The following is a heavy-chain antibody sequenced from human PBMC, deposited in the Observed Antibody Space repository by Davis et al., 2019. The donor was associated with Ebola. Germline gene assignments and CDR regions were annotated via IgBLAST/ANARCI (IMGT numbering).Heavy chain of an antibody. D-gene: IGHD3-22*01. J-gene: IGHJ4*02. CDR3: ARLVALYDDSGYAYFDY. V-gene: IGHV4-59*01. Sequence: SETLSLTCTVSGGSISSYYWSWIRQPPGKGLEWIGYIYYSGSSNYNPNLKSRVTMSTDTSKMQFSLKLSSVTAADTAVYYCARLVALYDDSGYAYFDYWGLGTLVTVSS. CDR1: GGSISSYY. CDR2: IYYSGSS.